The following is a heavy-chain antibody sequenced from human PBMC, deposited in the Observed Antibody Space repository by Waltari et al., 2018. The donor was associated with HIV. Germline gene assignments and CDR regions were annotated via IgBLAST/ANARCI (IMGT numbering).Heavy chain of an antibody. D-gene: IGHD1-26*01. V-gene: IGHV3-7*01. Sequence: EVQLMESGGGLVQSGGSLSLSCAASGFTFTTYRMSWARQTPGKGLEWVAYIKDDGSEKYYMGSVKGRFTISRDNAKNSMFLQMNSLRAEDTAVYYCARIGTFPHNYAIDFWGQGTTVTVSS. J-gene: IGHJ6*02. CDR3: ARIGTFPHNYAIDF. CDR1: GFTFTTYR. CDR2: IKDDGSEK.